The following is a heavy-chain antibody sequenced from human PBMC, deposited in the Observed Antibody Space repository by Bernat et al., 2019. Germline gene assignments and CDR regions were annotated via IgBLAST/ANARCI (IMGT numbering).Heavy chain of an antibody. CDR1: GFTFSSYS. V-gene: IGHV3-23*01. D-gene: IGHD2-2*01. Sequence: DVQLLESGGGLAQPGGPLRLSCVASGFTFSSYSMRWVRQVPGKGLGWVSIISGSGATIYYADSVKGRFTISRDNSKNTLYLQMNSLRAEDTAVYYCAKEHYSCSGTCCSFSDYWGQGTLVTVSS. J-gene: IGHJ4*02. CDR2: ISGSGATI. CDR3: AKEHYSCSGTCCSFSDY.